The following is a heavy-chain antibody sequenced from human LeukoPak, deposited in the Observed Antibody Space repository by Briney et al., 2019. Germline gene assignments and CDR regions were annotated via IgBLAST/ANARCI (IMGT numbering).Heavy chain of an antibody. CDR3: ARDRKFCSGGSCYSKGFDC. Sequence: SETLSLTCTVSGGSINSGGYFWSWIRQHPGKGLEWIGYIYYSGNTYYNPSLKSRLNISVETSKNQFSLKLNSVAAADTAVYYCARDRKFCSGGSCYSKGFDCWGQGTLVTVSS. J-gene: IGHJ4*02. D-gene: IGHD2-15*01. CDR2: IYYSGNT. V-gene: IGHV4-31*03. CDR1: GGSINSGGYF.